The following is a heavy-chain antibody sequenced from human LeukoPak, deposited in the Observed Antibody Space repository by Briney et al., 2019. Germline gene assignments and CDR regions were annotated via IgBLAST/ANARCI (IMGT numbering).Heavy chain of an antibody. CDR2: INPNSGGT. CDR3: ARGETYYYYMDV. V-gene: IGHV1-2*02. CDR1: GYTFTGYY. J-gene: IGHJ6*03. Sequence: ASVKVSCKASGYTFTGYYMHWVRQAPGQGLEWMGWINPNSGGTDYAQKFQGRVTMTRDTSISTAYMELSRLRSDDTAVYYCARGETYYYYMDVWGKGTTVTVSS.